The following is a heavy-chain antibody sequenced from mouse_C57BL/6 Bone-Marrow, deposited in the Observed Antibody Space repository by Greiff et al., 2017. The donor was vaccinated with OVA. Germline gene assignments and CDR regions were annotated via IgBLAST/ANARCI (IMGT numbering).Heavy chain of an antibody. J-gene: IGHJ4*01. Sequence: VQLQQSGPELVKPGASVKISCKASGYSFTGYYMNWVKQSPEKSLEWIGEFNPSTGGTTYNQKFKAKATLTVDKSSSTAYMQLKSLTSEDSAVYYCARSTRYATDYWGQGTSVTVSS. V-gene: IGHV1-42*01. CDR2: FNPSTGGT. CDR3: ARSTRYATDY. CDR1: GYSFTGYY.